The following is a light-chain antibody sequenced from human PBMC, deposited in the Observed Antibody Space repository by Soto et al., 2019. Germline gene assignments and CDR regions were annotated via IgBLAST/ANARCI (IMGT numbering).Light chain of an antibody. CDR2: GNN. Sequence: QPVLTQPPSVSGAPGQTVTISCTRSSSNIGAAYDVHWYQHLPGTAPKLLIYGNNNRPSGVPDRFSGSQSGTSASLAITGLQAEDEPDYSCQSYDSSLSGWVFGGGTKLTVL. J-gene: IGLJ3*02. V-gene: IGLV1-40*01. CDR3: QSYDSSLSGWV. CDR1: SSNIGAAYD.